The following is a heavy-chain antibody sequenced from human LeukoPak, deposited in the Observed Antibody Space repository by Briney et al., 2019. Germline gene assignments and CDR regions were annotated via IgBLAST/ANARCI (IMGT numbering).Heavy chain of an antibody. V-gene: IGHV1-2*02. Sequence: ASVTVSCKASGYTFTGDYLHWVRQAPGQGLEWMGWINPNSGGTNYAQKFQGRVTMTRDTSISTAYMELSRLRSDDTAVYYCAWTDDYGDSGDAFDVWGQGTMVTVSS. CDR2: INPNSGGT. CDR1: GYTFTGDY. CDR3: AWTDDYGDSGDAFDV. D-gene: IGHD4-17*01. J-gene: IGHJ3*01.